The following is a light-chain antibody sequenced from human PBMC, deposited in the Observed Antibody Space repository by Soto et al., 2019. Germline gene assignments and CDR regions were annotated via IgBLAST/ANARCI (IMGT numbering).Light chain of an antibody. CDR1: QSLLHSSGYNF. J-gene: IGKJ1*01. CDR3: MQALQTPRT. V-gene: IGKV2-28*01. Sequence: DIVMTQSPLSLPVTPGEPASISCRSSQSLLHSSGYNFLNWYLQKPGQSPQLLIYLGSNRASGVPDRFSGSGSGKDFTLKISRVEAEDVGDYYCMQALQTPRTFGQGTKVEIK. CDR2: LGS.